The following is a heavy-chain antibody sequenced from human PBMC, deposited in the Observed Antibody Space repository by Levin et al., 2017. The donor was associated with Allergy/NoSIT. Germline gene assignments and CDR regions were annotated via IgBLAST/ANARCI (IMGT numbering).Heavy chain of an antibody. CDR3: AKLLGTLRYCTDGGCYWRGFGF. J-gene: IGHJ4*02. CDR2: ISGSGGST. Sequence: GESLKISCAGSGFTFSTYAMSWVRQAPGKGLEWVSAISGSGGSTYYADSVKGRFTISRDNSKNTLFLQMNSLRAEDTAVYYCAKLLGTLRYCTDGGCYWRGFGFWGQGTLVIVSS. V-gene: IGHV3-23*01. CDR1: GFTFSTYA. D-gene: IGHD2-15*01.